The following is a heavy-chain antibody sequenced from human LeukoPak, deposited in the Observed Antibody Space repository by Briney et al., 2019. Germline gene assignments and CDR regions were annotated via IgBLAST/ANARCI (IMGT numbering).Heavy chain of an antibody. D-gene: IGHD4-23*01. CDR3: ASRTEGGYGGKRRNQFDY. CDR1: RGTFISYA. CDR2: IIPIFGTA. V-gene: IGHV1-69*13. J-gene: IGHJ4*02. Sequence: SVTVSCKASRGTFISYAISWVRPAPGQGLEWMGRIIPIFGTANHPQKFQGRVTITADESTSTTYMELSSLRSEDTAVYYCASRTEGGYGGKRRNQFDYWGQGTLVTVSS.